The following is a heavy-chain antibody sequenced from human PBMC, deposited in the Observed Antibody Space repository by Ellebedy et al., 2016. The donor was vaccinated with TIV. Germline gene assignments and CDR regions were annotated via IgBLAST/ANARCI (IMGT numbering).Heavy chain of an antibody. Sequence: GGSLRLXCAASGFTFSSYAMSWVRQAPGKGLEWVSAISGSGGSTYYADSVKGRFTISRDNSKNTLYLQMNSLRAEDTAVYYCAKDREAFNWNSPNFIMWGQGTMVTVSS. CDR2: ISGSGGST. D-gene: IGHD1-7*01. V-gene: IGHV3-23*01. CDR3: AKDREAFNWNSPNFIM. CDR1: GFTFSSYA. J-gene: IGHJ3*02.